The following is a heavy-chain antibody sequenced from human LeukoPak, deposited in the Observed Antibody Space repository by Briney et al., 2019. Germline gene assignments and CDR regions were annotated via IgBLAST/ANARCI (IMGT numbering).Heavy chain of an antibody. CDR2: IYHSGST. CDR1: GYSISSGYY. D-gene: IGHD5-24*01. V-gene: IGHV4-38-2*02. J-gene: IGHJ2*01. Sequence: SETLSLTCTVSGYSISSGYYWGWIRQPPGKGLEWIGSIYHSGSTYYNPSLKSRVTISVDTSKNQFSLKLSSVTAADTALYYCARGIWEMATIPYWYFDIWGRGTLVTVSS. CDR3: ARGIWEMATIPYWYFDI.